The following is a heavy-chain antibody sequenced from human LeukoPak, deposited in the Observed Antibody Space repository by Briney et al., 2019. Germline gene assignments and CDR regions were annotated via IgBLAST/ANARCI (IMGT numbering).Heavy chain of an antibody. V-gene: IGHV1-2*02. Sequence: GASVKVSCKASGYTFTGYYMHRVRQAPGQGLEWMGWINPDSGGTNYAQKFQGRVTMTRDTSISTAYMELSRLRSDDTAVYYCARELLRDIVLMAYAIGAFDIWGQGTMVTVSS. CDR1: GYTFTGYY. J-gene: IGHJ3*02. CDR3: ARELLRDIVLMAYAIGAFDI. D-gene: IGHD2-8*01. CDR2: INPDSGGT.